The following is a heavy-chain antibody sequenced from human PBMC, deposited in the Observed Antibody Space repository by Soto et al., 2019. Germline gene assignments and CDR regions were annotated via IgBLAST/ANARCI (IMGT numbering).Heavy chain of an antibody. J-gene: IGHJ5*02. Sequence: GGSLRLSCASSGFTFSSYAMSWVRQAPGKGLEWVSAISGSGGSTYYADSVKGRFTISRDNSKNTLYLQMNSLRAEDTAVYYCAKDHSSSWYGWFDPWGQGTLVTVSS. CDR3: AKDHSSSWYGWFDP. CDR2: ISGSGGST. D-gene: IGHD6-13*01. V-gene: IGHV3-23*01. CDR1: GFTFSSYA.